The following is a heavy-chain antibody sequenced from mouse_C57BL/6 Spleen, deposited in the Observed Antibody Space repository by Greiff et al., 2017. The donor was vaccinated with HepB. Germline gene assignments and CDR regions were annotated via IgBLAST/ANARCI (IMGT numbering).Heavy chain of an antibody. CDR3: ARGGVFYPY. CDR1: GYAFSSSW. CDR2: IYPGDGDT. J-gene: IGHJ3*01. V-gene: IGHV1-82*01. Sequence: VQRVESGPELVKPGASVKISCKASGYAFSSSWMNWVKQRPGKGLEWIGRIYPGDGDTNYNGKFKGKATLTADKSSSTAYMQLSSLTSEDSAVYFCARGGVFYPYWGQGTLVTVSA.